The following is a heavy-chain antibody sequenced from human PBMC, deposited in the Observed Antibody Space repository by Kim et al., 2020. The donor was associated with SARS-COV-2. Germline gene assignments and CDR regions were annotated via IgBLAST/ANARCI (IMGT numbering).Heavy chain of an antibody. Sequence: GGSLRLSCAASGFTVSSNYMSWVRQAPGKGLEWVSVIYSGGSTYYADSVKGRFTISRDNSKNTLYLQMNSLRAEDTAVYYCASSGGGVVARYYGMDVWGQGTTVTVSS. D-gene: IGHD2-15*01. CDR2: IYSGGST. V-gene: IGHV3-53*01. J-gene: IGHJ6*02. CDR1: GFTVSSNY. CDR3: ASSGGGVVARYYGMDV.